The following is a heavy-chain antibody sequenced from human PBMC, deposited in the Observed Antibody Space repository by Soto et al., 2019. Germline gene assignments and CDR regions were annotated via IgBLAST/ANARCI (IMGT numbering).Heavy chain of an antibody. CDR3: ARDQRIPYSSSSDLRGHNWFDP. CDR1: GGSISRGGYY. Sequence: SETLSLTCTVSGGSISRGGYYWSWIRQHPGKGLEWIGYIYYSGSTYYNPSLKSRVTISVDTSKNQFSLKLSSVTAAVSALYYCARDQRIPYSSSSDLRGHNWFDPWGQGTLGTVSS. J-gene: IGHJ5*02. CDR2: IYYSGST. V-gene: IGHV4-31*03. D-gene: IGHD6-6*01.